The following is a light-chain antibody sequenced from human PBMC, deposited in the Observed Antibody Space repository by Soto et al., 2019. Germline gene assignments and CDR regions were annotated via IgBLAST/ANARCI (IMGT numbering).Light chain of an antibody. V-gene: IGKV3-15*01. Sequence: DIVLTQSPATLSVSPGDTVTLSCRASESLFGFLAWYQQKPGQAPRLLMYGVSTRATGIPARFSGGGSATAFSLTISSLHSEDSGFYVCQRYRDWPFASGRGTRLEI. J-gene: IGKJ2*01. CDR3: QRYRDWPFA. CDR1: ESLFGF. CDR2: GVS.